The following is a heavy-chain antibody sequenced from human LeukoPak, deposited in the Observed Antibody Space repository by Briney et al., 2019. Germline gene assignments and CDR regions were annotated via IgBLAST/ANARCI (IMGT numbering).Heavy chain of an antibody. Sequence: SETLSLTCTVSGGSISSSSYYWGWIRQPPGKGLEWIGSIYYSGSTYYNPSLKSRVTISGDTSKNQFSLKLSSVTTAETAVYYCARPAGGLRYFDWLSYYYMDVWGKGTTVTVSS. J-gene: IGHJ6*03. CDR1: GGSISSSSYY. CDR2: IYYSGST. CDR3: ARPAGGLRYFDWLSYYYMDV. V-gene: IGHV4-39*01. D-gene: IGHD3-9*01.